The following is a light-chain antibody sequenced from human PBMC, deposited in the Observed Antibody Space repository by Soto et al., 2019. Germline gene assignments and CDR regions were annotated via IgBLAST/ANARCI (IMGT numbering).Light chain of an antibody. CDR1: QSLRHHNGYYY. J-gene: IGKJ2*01. CDR3: IHTLQAPYS. Sequence: DIVMTQSPLSLPVTPGEPASISCRSSQSLRHHNGYYYLDWYLQKPGQSPQVLIYLGSNRASGVSDRVSGSGSGTVFTLKISSVEAEYVGVYYCIHTLQAPYSFGQGTKLEIK. CDR2: LGS. V-gene: IGKV2-28*01.